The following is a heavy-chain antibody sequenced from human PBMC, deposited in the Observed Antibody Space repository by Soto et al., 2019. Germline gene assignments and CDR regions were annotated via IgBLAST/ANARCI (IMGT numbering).Heavy chain of an antibody. Sequence: PGGSLRLSCAASGFTVSSNYMSWVRQAPGKGLEWVSVIYSGGSTYYADSVKGRFTISRDNSKNTLYLQINSLRAEDTAVYYCARVYLGSFDIWGQGTMVTVSS. V-gene: IGHV3-66*01. CDR2: IYSGGST. CDR1: GFTVSSNY. J-gene: IGHJ3*02. CDR3: ARVYLGSFDI. D-gene: IGHD1-26*01.